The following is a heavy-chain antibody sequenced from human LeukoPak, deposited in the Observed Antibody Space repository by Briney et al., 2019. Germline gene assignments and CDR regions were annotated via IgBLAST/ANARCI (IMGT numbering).Heavy chain of an antibody. CDR2: IKPDGTEK. CDR3: ARYGRFMVRGIEFSYFDF. J-gene: IGHJ4*02. Sequence: PGGSLRLSCEASDFTFSSYWMTWVRQAPGKGLEWVANIKPDGTEKYYLDSVKGRFTISGDNAKNSVFLQMNSLRDEDTAVYYCARYGRFMVRGIEFSYFDFWGQGTLVTVSS. CDR1: DFTFSSYW. D-gene: IGHD3-10*01. V-gene: IGHV3-7*01.